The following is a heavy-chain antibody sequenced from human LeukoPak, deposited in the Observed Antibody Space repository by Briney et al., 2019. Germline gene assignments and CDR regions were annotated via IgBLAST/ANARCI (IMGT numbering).Heavy chain of an antibody. Sequence: SQTLSLTCAISGDSVSSNSAAWNWIRQSPSRGLEWLGRTYYRSKWYNDYAVSVKSRITINPDTSKNQFSLQLNSVTPEDTAVYYCAREWESKNYYYYYYMDVWGKGTTVTVSS. CDR1: GDSVSSNSAA. J-gene: IGHJ6*03. CDR3: AREWESKNYYYYYYMDV. V-gene: IGHV6-1*01. CDR2: TYYRSKWYN. D-gene: IGHD1-26*01.